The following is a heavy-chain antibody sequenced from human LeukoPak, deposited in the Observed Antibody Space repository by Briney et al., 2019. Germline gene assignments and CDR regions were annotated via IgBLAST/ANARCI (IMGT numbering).Heavy chain of an antibody. CDR1: GFTFSSYS. J-gene: IGHJ4*02. CDR3: ARVSWGPEPYYFDY. V-gene: IGHV3-21*01. D-gene: IGHD1-14*01. Sequence: GGSLRLSCAASGFTFSSYSMNWVRQAPGKGLEWVSSISSSSSYIYYADSVKGRFTISRDNAKNSLYLQMNSLRAEDTAVYYCARVSWGPEPYYFDYWGQGTLVTVSS. CDR2: ISSSSSYI.